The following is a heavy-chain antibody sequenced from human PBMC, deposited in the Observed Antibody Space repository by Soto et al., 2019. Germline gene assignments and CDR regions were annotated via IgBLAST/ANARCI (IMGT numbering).Heavy chain of an antibody. CDR1: GYTFTSYG. Sequence: SCKASGYTFTSYGISWERQAPGQGLEWMGWISAYNGNTNYAQKLQGRVTMTTDTSTSTAYMELRSLRSDDTAVYYCARDTGELWALRAFDICGQGTMVTVSS. J-gene: IGHJ3*02. V-gene: IGHV1-18*01. D-gene: IGHD3-16*01. CDR2: ISAYNGNT. CDR3: ARDTGELWALRAFDI.